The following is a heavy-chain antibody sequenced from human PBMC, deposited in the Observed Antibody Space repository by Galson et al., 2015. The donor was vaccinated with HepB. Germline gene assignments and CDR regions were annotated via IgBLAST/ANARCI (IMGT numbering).Heavy chain of an antibody. CDR2: IYYSGST. V-gene: IGHV4-59*01. CDR1: GGSISSYY. J-gene: IGHJ4*02. D-gene: IGHD3-22*01. Sequence: ETLSLTCTVSGGSISSYYWSWIRQPPGKGLEWIGYIYYSGSTNYNPSLKSRVTISVDTSKNQFSLKLSSVTAADTAVYYCARDLDYDSSGYYYGYWGQGTLVTVSS. CDR3: ARDLDYDSSGYYYGY.